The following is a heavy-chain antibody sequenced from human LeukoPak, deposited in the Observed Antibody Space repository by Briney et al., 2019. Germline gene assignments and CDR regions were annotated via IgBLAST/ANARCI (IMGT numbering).Heavy chain of an antibody. D-gene: IGHD3-3*01. CDR1: GFTSSSYA. CDR2: ISSSGGNT. Sequence: GGSLRLPCAVSGFTSSSYAMTWVRQAPGKGLEWVSGISSSGGNTSYADFVRGRFTMSRDNSQNTVYLQMNSLSAEDTAIYYCANGWGGYYADSWGQGTLVTVSS. CDR3: ANGWGGYYADS. J-gene: IGHJ4*02. V-gene: IGHV3-23*01.